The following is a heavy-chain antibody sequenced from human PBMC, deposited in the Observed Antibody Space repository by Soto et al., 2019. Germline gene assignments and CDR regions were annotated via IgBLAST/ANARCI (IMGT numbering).Heavy chain of an antibody. D-gene: IGHD3-3*01. J-gene: IGHJ3*02. CDR2: ISGSGGST. Sequence: GGSLRLSCAASGFAFSTYAMNWVRQAPGKGLEWVSSISGSGGSTYYADSVKGRFTISRDNSKNTLYLQIKSLRAEDTALYYCAGGGLHYGFWSGYSDAFDMWGQGKMVTVSS. CDR1: GFAFSTYA. V-gene: IGHV3-23*01. CDR3: AGGGLHYGFWSGYSDAFDM.